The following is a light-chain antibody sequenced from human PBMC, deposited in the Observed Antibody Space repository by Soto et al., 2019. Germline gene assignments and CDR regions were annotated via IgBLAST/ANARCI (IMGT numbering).Light chain of an antibody. CDR1: QSISSW. V-gene: IGKV1-5*01. CDR2: DAS. J-gene: IGKJ4*01. Sequence: DIQMTQSPSTLSASVGDRVTITCRASQSISSWLAWYQQKPGKAPKLLIYDASSLESGVPSRFSGSGSGTDFTLTISSLQPEDSASYYCLQDHEYLTFGGGTRVEIK. CDR3: LQDHEYLT.